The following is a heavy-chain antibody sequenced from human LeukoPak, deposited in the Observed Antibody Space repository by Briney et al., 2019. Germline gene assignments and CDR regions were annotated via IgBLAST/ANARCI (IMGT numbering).Heavy chain of an antibody. CDR3: ASIVRATTGLDC. V-gene: IGHV3-74*01. CDR2: INSDGSST. D-gene: IGHD1-26*01. J-gene: IGHJ4*02. CDR1: GFTFSSYW. Sequence: PGGSLRLSCAVSGFTFSSYWMHWVRQAPGKGLVWVSRINSDGSSTSYADSVKGRFTISRDNAKNTLYLQVNSLRAEDTAVYYCASIVRATTGLDCWGRGTLVTVSS.